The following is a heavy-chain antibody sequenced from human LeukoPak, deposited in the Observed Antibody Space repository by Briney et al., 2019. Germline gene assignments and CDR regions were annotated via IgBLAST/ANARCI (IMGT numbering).Heavy chain of an antibody. V-gene: IGHV3-21*01. CDR1: GFTFSSYT. Sequence: GGSLRLSCAASGFTFSSYTMNWVRQAPGKGLEWVSSISGSSSYIYFADLVKDRFTISRDNAKNTLNLQMNSLRAEDTAVYYCARDLGQYYDTSDNWFDPWGQGTLVTVSS. CDR3: ARDLGQYYDTSDNWFDP. CDR2: ISGSSSYI. D-gene: IGHD3-22*01. J-gene: IGHJ5*02.